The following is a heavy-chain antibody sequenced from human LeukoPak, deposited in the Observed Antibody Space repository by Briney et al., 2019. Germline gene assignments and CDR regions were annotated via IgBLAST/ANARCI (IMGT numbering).Heavy chain of an antibody. D-gene: IGHD6-13*01. CDR1: GGSIGSGSYY. Sequence: PSETLSLTCTVSGGSIGSGSYYWSWIRQPAGKGLEWIGCIYYSGSTNYNPSLKSRVTISVDTSKNQFSLKLSSVTAADTAVYYCARVYYSSSYDYWYFDLWGRGTLVTVSS. CDR3: ARVYYSSSYDYWYFDL. CDR2: IYYSGST. V-gene: IGHV4-61*10. J-gene: IGHJ2*01.